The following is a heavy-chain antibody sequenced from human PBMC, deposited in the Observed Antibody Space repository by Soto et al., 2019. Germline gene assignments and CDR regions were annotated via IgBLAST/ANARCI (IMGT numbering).Heavy chain of an antibody. D-gene: IGHD4-17*01. CDR1: GYSFTNYW. Sequence: GESLKISCKASGYSFTNYWIGWVRQAPGKGLEWVSYISSSGSTIYYADSVKGRFTISRDNAKNSLYLQMNSLRADDTAVYYCARWATYGSDYFFDFWGQGILVTVSS. J-gene: IGHJ4*02. CDR3: ARWATYGSDYFFDF. V-gene: IGHV3-11*01. CDR2: ISSSGSTI.